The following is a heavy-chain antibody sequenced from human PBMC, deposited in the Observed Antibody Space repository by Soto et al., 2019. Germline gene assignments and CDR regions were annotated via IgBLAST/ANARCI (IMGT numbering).Heavy chain of an antibody. CDR2: IIPIFGTA. D-gene: IGHD2-2*01. V-gene: IGHV1-69*12. Sequence: QVQLVQSGAEVKKPGSSVKVSCKASGDTFSSYAISWVRQAPGQGLEWMGGIIPIFGTANYAQKFQGRVTITADESTSTAYMELGSLRSEDTAVYYCARVIADELVPGAEPSYFDYWGQGTLVTVSS. CDR1: GDTFSSYA. CDR3: ARVIADELVPGAEPSYFDY. J-gene: IGHJ4*02.